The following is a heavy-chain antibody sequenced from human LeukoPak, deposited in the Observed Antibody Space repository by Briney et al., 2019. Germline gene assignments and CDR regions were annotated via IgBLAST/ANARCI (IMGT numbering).Heavy chain of an antibody. CDR3: ARDAWGSGGSSYYYYYGMDV. Sequence: SETLSLTCTVSGGSISSYYWSWIWQPPGKGLEWIGYIYYSGSTNYNPSPKSRVTISVDTSKNQFSLKLSSVTAADTAVYYCARDAWGSGGSSYYYYYGMDVWGQGTTVTVSS. D-gene: IGHD2-15*01. V-gene: IGHV4-59*13. CDR1: GGSISSYY. CDR2: IYYSGST. J-gene: IGHJ6*02.